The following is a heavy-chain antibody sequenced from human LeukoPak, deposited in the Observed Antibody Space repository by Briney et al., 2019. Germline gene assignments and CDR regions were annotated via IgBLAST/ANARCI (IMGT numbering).Heavy chain of an antibody. CDR1: GFTFTIFG. Sequence: GGSLRLSCAASGFTFTIFGLNWVRQAPGKGPEWVSYISSDGSTIYYADSVKGRFTISRDNARNSLYLQMNSLRAEDTALYYCARDPAIQTWLSAYFFDYWGQGTQVTVSS. CDR3: ARDPAIQTWLSAYFFDY. J-gene: IGHJ4*02. CDR2: ISSDGSTI. D-gene: IGHD3-22*01. V-gene: IGHV3-48*01.